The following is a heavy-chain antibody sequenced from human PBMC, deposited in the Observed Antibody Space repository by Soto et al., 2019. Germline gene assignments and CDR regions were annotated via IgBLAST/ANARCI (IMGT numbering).Heavy chain of an antibody. Sequence: ASVKVSCKVSGYTLTELSMHCARHARGKGLEWIGAFDPEDRETIYAQKFQGRVTMTEDTSTDTAYMELSSLRSEDTAVYYCATALYDSSGYSHSSFDYWGQGRLVNV. V-gene: IGHV1-24*01. CDR3: ATALYDSSGYSHSSFDY. D-gene: IGHD3-22*01. J-gene: IGHJ4*02. CDR1: GYTLTELS. CDR2: FDPEDRET.